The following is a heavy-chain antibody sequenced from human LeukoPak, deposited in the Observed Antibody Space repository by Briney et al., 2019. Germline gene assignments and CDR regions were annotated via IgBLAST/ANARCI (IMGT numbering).Heavy chain of an antibody. J-gene: IGHJ4*02. V-gene: IGHV4-59*01. CDR3: ARMSFYGSGTYSPLDY. Sequence: SETLSLTCTVSAGSLTSYYWSWVRHPPRESRELIGYIYYTGSTNYNPSLRIRVTTSVHTPKNQFSLKLSSVTAADTAVYYCARMSFYGSGTYSPLDYWGQGTLVAVSS. CDR2: IYYTGST. D-gene: IGHD3-10*01. CDR1: AGSLTSYY.